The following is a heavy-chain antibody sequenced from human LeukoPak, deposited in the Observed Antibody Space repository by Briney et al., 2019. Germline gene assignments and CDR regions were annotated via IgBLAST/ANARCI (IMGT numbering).Heavy chain of an antibody. J-gene: IGHJ4*02. CDR3: AKDPYYDFWSGYNYYFYY. Sequence: GGSLRLSCADSGFTFSSYDMSWVRQAPGRGLEWVSAIRGSGGNTYYADSGKGRFTISRDNTKNTLYVQMNSLRAEDTAVYYCAKDPYYDFWSGYNYYFYYWGQGTLVTVSS. CDR2: IRGSGGNT. CDR1: GFTFSSYD. D-gene: IGHD3-3*01. V-gene: IGHV3-23*01.